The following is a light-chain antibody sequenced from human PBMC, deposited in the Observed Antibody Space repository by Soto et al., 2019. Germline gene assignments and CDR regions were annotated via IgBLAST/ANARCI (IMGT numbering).Light chain of an antibody. CDR3: QQYYSTLALT. CDR2: WAS. J-gene: IGKJ4*01. V-gene: IGKV4-1*01. Sequence: DIVMTQSPDSLAVSLGERATINCKSSQSVLYSSNNKNYLAWYQQKPGQPPKLLIYWASTRESGVPDRFSGSGSGTDFTLTISSRQAEDGAVYYCQQYYSTLALTFGGGTKVEIK. CDR1: QSVLYSSNNKNY.